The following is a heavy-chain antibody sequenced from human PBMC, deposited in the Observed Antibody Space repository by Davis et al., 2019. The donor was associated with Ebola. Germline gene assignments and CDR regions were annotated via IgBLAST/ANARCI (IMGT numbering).Heavy chain of an antibody. CDR1: GFTFSSYG. CDR2: ISYDGSNK. J-gene: IGHJ5*02. CDR3: AKVQRGA. D-gene: IGHD5-18*01. Sequence: SLKISCAASGFTFSSYGMHWVRQAPGKGLEWVAVISYDGSNKYYADSVKGRFTISRDNSKNTLYLQMNSLRAEDTAVYYCAKVQRGAWGQGTLVTVSS. V-gene: IGHV3-30*18.